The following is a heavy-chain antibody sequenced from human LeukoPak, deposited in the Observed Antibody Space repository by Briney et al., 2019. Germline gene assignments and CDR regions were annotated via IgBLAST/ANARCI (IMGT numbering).Heavy chain of an antibody. Sequence: PGGSLRLSCAASGFTFSSYAMSWVRQAPGKGLEWVANIKQDGSEKYYVDSVKGRFTISRDNAKNSLYLQMNSLRAEDTAVYYCARDQRNGYNYGAFDIWGQGTMVTVSS. V-gene: IGHV3-7*01. CDR2: IKQDGSEK. CDR1: GFTFSSYA. CDR3: ARDQRNGYNYGAFDI. J-gene: IGHJ3*02. D-gene: IGHD5-24*01.